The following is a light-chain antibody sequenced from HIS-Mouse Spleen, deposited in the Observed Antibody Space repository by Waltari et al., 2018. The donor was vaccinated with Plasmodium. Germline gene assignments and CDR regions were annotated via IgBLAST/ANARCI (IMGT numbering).Light chain of an antibody. CDR3: YSTDSSGNHRV. J-gene: IGLJ3*02. Sequence: SYELTQPPSVSVSPGQTARITCSGDELPKKYAYWYQQKSGQAPVLVIYEDSKRPSGIPEGFSGSSAGTMATLTISGAQVEDEADYYCYSTDSSGNHRVFGGGTKLTVL. CDR2: EDS. V-gene: IGLV3-10*01. CDR1: ELPKKY.